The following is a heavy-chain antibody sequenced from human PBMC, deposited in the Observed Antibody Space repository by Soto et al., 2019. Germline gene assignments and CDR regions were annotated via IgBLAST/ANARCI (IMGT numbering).Heavy chain of an antibody. J-gene: IGHJ5*02. Sequence: SETLSLTCTVSGVSISSGGYYWSWIRQHPGKGLEWIGYIYYRGSTYYNPSLKSRVTISVDTSKNQFSLKLSSVTAAETAGYYCARDRGGGYYGSGSYISCFDPWGQGTLVTVSS. D-gene: IGHD3-10*01. CDR2: IYYRGST. V-gene: IGHV4-31*03. CDR1: GVSISSGGYY. CDR3: ARDRGGGYYGSGSYISCFDP.